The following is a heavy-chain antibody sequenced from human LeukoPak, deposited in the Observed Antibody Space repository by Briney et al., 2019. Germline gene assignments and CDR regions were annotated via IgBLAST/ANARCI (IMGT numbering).Heavy chain of an antibody. D-gene: IGHD1-26*01. Sequence: GGSLRLSCAASGFTFSTYAMSWVRQAPGKGLEWVAVTSYDGSDKYYADSVKGRFTISRDNSKNTLYLQMSSLRTEDTAVYHCARATYSGGYYFDQWGQGILVTVSS. CDR1: GFTFSTYA. V-gene: IGHV3-30-3*01. J-gene: IGHJ4*02. CDR2: TSYDGSDK. CDR3: ARATYSGGYYFDQ.